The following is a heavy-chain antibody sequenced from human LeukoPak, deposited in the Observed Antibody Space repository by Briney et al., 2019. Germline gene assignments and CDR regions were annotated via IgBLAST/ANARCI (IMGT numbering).Heavy chain of an antibody. CDR1: GFSFRGYE. D-gene: IGHD6-6*01. CDR2: ISSSGTNI. V-gene: IGHV3-48*03. Sequence: GGSLRLSCAASGFSFRGYEMNWVRQAPGKGLEWVSCISSSGTNIYYADSVKGRFTISRDNAKNSVYLQMNSLRVEDTSIYYCARPSDPGSVDRWGQGTLVTVSS. J-gene: IGHJ5*02. CDR3: ARPSDPGSVDR.